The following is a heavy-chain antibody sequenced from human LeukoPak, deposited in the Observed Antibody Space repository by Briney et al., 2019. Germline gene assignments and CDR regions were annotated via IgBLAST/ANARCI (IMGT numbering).Heavy chain of an antibody. Sequence: GGSLRLSCAASGFAFSSYAMHWVRQAPGKGLEWVAVISYDGSNKYYADSVKGRFTISRDNSKNTLYLQMNSLRAEDTAVYYCASAYGGYSDYWGQGTLVTVSS. J-gene: IGHJ4*02. CDR2: ISYDGSNK. D-gene: IGHD5-12*01. CDR1: GFAFSSYA. V-gene: IGHV3-30-3*01. CDR3: ASAYGGYSDY.